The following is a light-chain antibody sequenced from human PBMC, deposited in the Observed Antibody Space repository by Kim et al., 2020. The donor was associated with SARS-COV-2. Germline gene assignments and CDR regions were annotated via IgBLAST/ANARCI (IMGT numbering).Light chain of an antibody. J-gene: IGKJ2*01. V-gene: IGKV1-39*01. Sequence: DIQMTQSPSSLSASVGDRVTITCRATEGTASYLNWYQQKVGKAPKLLISGTSTLENGVPSRFSGSGSGTDFTLTISGLQAEDFATYYCQQGFRSPFTFGQGTKLEI. CDR2: GTS. CDR3: QQGFRSPFT. CDR1: EGTASY.